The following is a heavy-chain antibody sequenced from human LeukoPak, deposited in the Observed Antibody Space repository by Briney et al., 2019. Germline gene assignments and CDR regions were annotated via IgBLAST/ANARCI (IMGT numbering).Heavy chain of an antibody. Sequence: SETLSLTCTVSGGSISSYYWSWIRQPPGKGLEWIGYIYYSGSTNYNPSLKSRVTISVDTSKNQFSLKLSSVTAADTAVYYCARSPLPFLPAAMREGAFDIWGQGTMVTVSS. J-gene: IGHJ3*02. V-gene: IGHV4-59*12. D-gene: IGHD2-2*01. CDR1: GGSISSYY. CDR3: ARSPLPFLPAAMREGAFDI. CDR2: IYYSGST.